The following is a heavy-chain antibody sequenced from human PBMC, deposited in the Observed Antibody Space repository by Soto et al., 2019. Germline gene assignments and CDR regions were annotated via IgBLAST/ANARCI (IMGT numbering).Heavy chain of an antibody. CDR2: ISYDGSNK. CDR1: GFTFSSYG. Sequence: PGGSLRLSCAASGFTFSSYGMHWVRQAQGKGLEWVAVISYDGSNKYYADSVKGRFTISRDNSKNTLYLQMNSLRAEDTAVYYCARGGDIVVVPAAEDNWFDPWGQGTLVTVSS. J-gene: IGHJ5*02. CDR3: ARGGDIVVVPAAEDNWFDP. D-gene: IGHD2-2*01. V-gene: IGHV3-30*03.